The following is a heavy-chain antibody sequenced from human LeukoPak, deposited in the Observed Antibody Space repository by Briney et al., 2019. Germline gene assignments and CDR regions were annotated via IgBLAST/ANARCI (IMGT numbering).Heavy chain of an antibody. CDR3: ARDSGYSSGWYRAFDI. CDR1: GFTFDDYA. V-gene: IGHV3-9*01. D-gene: IGHD6-19*01. J-gene: IGHJ3*02. Sequence: GGSLRLSCAASGFTFDDYAMHWVRQAPGKGLEWVSGISWNSGSIGYADSVKGRFTISRDNAKNSLYLQMNSLRAEDTAVYYCARDSGYSSGWYRAFDIWGQGTMVTVSS. CDR2: ISWNSGSI.